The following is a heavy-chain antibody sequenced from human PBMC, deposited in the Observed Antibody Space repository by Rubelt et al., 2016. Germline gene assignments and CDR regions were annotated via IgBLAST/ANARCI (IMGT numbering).Heavy chain of an antibody. CDR3: ARDPGVVTPLDY. D-gene: IGHD3-3*01. V-gene: IGHV1-18*01. CDR2: ISVYNGHT. CDR1: GGTFSSNA. Sequence: QVQLVQSGAEVKKPGSSVKVSCKASGGTFSSNAVSWVRQAPGHGLEWMGWISVYNGHTNSAQKLRGRISMTTSSSTNTAFMELRSLTSYDPAVYYCARDPGVVTPLDYWGQGTLVTVSS. J-gene: IGHJ4*02.